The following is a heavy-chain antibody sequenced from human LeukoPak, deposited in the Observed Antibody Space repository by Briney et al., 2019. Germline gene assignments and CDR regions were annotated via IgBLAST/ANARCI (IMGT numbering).Heavy chain of an antibody. D-gene: IGHD2-21*02. J-gene: IGHJ4*02. CDR3: ARLGTAPFDY. CDR2: ISYTGTT. Sequence: SQTLSLTCTVSSGSISSGDYYWSWLRQPPGKGLEWIGYISYTGTTYYNPSLKSRVTISEDTSKNLFSLKLNSVTAADTALYYCARLGTAPFDYWGQGTLVTVSS. CDR1: SGSISSGDYY. V-gene: IGHV4-30-4*08.